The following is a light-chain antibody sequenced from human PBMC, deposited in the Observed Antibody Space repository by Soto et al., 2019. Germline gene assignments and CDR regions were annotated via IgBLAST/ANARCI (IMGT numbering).Light chain of an antibody. CDR2: EGT. J-gene: IGLJ2*01. Sequence: QSALTQPASVSGSPGQSITISCTGTSSDVGSYNFVSWFQQHPGKVPKLIIYEGTERPSGVSNRFSASKSGNTASLTISGLQPEDEADSYCCSYAGPSTIFGGGTQLTVL. CDR1: SSDVGSYNF. V-gene: IGLV2-23*01. CDR3: CSYAGPSTI.